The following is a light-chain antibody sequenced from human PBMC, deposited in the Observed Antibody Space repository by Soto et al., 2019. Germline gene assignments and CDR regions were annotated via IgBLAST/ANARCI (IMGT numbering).Light chain of an antibody. CDR3: QVRTNWSIA. CDR2: DAS. J-gene: IGKJ5*01. Sequence: EFLLTQSPATLSLSPGESATISWRASQSVSSYLAWYQQENGQAPRLLIYDASNRDTGIPARFSGTGSWTDFTLTINKLETEDFEVYYCQVRTNWSIAFGRGTRLEIK. V-gene: IGKV3-11*01. CDR1: QSVSSY.